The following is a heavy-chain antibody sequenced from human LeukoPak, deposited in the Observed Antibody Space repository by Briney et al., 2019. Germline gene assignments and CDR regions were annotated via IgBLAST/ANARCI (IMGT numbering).Heavy chain of an antibody. D-gene: IGHD5/OR15-5a*01. Sequence: SETLSLTCTVSGASISSYYWSWIRQPPGKGLEWIGYIYYIGSTNYNPSLKSRVMISVDTSKNQVSLKLSSVTAADTAVYYCATHLHCAMDAWGPGTTVTVS. V-gene: IGHV4-59*08. J-gene: IGHJ6*02. CDR1: GASISSYY. CDR2: IYYIGST. CDR3: ATHLHCAMDA.